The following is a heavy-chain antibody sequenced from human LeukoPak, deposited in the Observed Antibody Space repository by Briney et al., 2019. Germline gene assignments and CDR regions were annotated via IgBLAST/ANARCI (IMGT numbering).Heavy chain of an antibody. CDR3: ARHPFATVTTFDY. D-gene: IGHD4-17*01. CDR1: GGSISSYY. V-gene: IGHV4-59*08. J-gene: IGHJ4*02. CDR2: IYYSGST. Sequence: SETLSLTCTVSGGSISSYYWSWIRQPPGKGLEWIGYIYYSGSTNYNPSLKSRVTISVDTPKNQSSLKLSSVTAADTAVYYCARHPFATVTTFDYWGQGTLVTVPS.